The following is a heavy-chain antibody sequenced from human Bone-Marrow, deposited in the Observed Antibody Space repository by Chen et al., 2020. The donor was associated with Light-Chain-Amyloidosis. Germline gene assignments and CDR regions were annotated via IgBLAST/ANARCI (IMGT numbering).Heavy chain of an antibody. Sequence: QVQLVQSGAEVKKPGASVRVSCKASGYNFTDYDINWVRQAPGQGLEWMGWMNPSNGNRGYAQTFQGRVSMTRDISINTAYMELSRLRSEDTAVYYCSRGPLRYYIWGSFRDTWFDPWGQGTLVIVSS. CDR2: MNPSNGNR. CDR3: SRGPLRYYIWGSFRDTWFDP. V-gene: IGHV1-8*01. CDR1: GYNFTDYD. J-gene: IGHJ5*02. D-gene: IGHD3-16*02.